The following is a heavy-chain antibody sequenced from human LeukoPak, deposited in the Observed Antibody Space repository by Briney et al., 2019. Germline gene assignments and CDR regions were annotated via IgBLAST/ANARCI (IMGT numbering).Heavy chain of an antibody. CDR3: AKGGGSSWYDYFDY. Sequence: GGSLRLSCAASGFTFDDYAMHWVRQAPGKGLEWVSGISWNSGSIGYADSVKGRFTSSRDNAKNSLYLQMNSLRAEDTALYYCAKGGGSSWYDYFDYWGQGTLVTVSS. CDR1: GFTFDDYA. V-gene: IGHV3-9*01. D-gene: IGHD6-13*01. J-gene: IGHJ4*02. CDR2: ISWNSGSI.